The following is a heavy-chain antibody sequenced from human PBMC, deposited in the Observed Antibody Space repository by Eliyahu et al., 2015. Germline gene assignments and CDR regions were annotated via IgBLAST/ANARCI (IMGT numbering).Heavy chain of an antibody. D-gene: IGHD5-12*01. J-gene: IGHJ6*04. CDR2: MNPNSGNT. Sequence: QVQLVQSGAEVKKPGASXKVSCKASGYTFTSYDINWVRXATGQGLEWMGWMNPNSGNTGYAQXFQGRVTMTRNTSISTAYMELSSLRSEDTAVYYCARKYSGYGSYYYYYGMDVWGKGTTVTVSS. CDR3: ARKYSGYGSYYYYYGMDV. V-gene: IGHV1-8*01. CDR1: GYTFTSYD.